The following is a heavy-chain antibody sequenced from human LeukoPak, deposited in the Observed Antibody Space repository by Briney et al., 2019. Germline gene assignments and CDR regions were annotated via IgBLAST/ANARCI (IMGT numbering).Heavy chain of an antibody. D-gene: IGHD6-19*01. CDR3: ARDPARRWLVQWLSSSGFDP. CDR1: GYTFTSYY. Sequence: ASVKVSCKASGYTFTSYYMHWVRQAPGRGLEWIGWINPNSGGTNYAQKFQGRVTMTRDTSISTAYMELSRLRSDDTAVYYCARDPARRWLVQWLSSSGFDPWGQGTLVTVSS. V-gene: IGHV1-2*02. CDR2: INPNSGGT. J-gene: IGHJ5*02.